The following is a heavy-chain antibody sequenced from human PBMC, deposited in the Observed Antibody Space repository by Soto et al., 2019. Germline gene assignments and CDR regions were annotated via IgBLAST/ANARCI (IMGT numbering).Heavy chain of an antibody. D-gene: IGHD2-15*01. CDR2: ISGSGGST. V-gene: IGHV3-23*01. J-gene: IGHJ4*02. Sequence: GGSLRLSCAASGFTFSSYAMSWVRQAPGKGLEWVSAISGSGGSTYYADSVKGRFTISRDNSKNTLYLQMNSLRAEDTAVYYCAATLGYCSGGSCSYLVFYSWGQGTPVTISS. CDR1: GFTFSSYA. CDR3: AATLGYCSGGSCSYLVFYS.